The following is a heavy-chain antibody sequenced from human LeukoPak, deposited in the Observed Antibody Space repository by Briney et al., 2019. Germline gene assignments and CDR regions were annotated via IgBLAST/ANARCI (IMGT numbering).Heavy chain of an antibody. CDR2: ISGSGGST. Sequence: TGGSLRLSCAASGFTFSSYAMSWVRQAPGKGLEWVSAISGSGGSTYYADSVKGRFTISRDNSKNTLYLQMNSLRAEDTAVYYCAKLNQFYAAPSRDPYYFDYWGQGTLVTVSS. CDR1: GFTFSSYA. J-gene: IGHJ4*02. D-gene: IGHD3-16*01. V-gene: IGHV3-23*01. CDR3: AKLNQFYAAPSRDPYYFDY.